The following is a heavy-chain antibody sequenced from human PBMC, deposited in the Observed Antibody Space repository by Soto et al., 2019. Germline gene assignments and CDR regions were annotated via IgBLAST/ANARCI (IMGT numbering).Heavy chain of an antibody. CDR1: GGSISNYY. J-gene: IGHJ4*02. D-gene: IGHD6-13*01. CDR2: ISNSGSP. Sequence: QVQLQESGPGLVKPSETLSLTCTVSGGSISNYYWSWIRQPPGKGLEWIGYISNSGSPPYIPSLVSFVTISVASSNTVCFLGLSSVTAADPAVYYRASHIPSAGTVFDYWGQGTLVTVSS. CDR3: ASHIPSAGTVFDY. V-gene: IGHV4-59*08.